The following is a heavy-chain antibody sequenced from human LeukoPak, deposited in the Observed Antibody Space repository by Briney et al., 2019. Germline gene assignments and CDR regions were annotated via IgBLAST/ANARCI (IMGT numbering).Heavy chain of an antibody. J-gene: IGHJ4*02. CDR1: GFTFSSYS. D-gene: IGHD6-19*01. Sequence: GGSLRLSCAASGFTFSSYSMNWVRQAPGKGLEWVSSISSSSSYTYYADSVKGRFTISRDNAKNSLYLQMNSLRAEDTAVYYCASTKIAVAALDYWGQGTLVTVSS. CDR3: ASTKIAVAALDY. V-gene: IGHV3-21*01. CDR2: ISSSSSYT.